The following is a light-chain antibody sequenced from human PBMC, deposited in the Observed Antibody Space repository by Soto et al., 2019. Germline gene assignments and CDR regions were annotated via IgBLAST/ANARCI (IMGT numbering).Light chain of an antibody. CDR1: QSVLYSSNDKNY. V-gene: IGKV4-1*01. Sequence: DIVMTQSPDSLAVSLGERATINCKSSQSVLYSSNDKNYLAWYQQKPGQPPKLLIYWASTRESGVPDQFSGSGSGTEFTLTISSLQAEDVAVYYCQQYYTTPPITFGGGTKVEIK. CDR2: WAS. J-gene: IGKJ4*01. CDR3: QQYYTTPPIT.